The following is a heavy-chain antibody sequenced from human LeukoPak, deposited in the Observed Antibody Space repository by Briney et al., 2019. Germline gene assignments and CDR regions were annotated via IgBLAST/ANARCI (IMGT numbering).Heavy chain of an antibody. CDR1: GGSISTYY. V-gene: IGHV4-59*08. CDR2: IYYSGST. Sequence: SETLSFTCTVSGGSISTYYWSWIRQPPGKGLEWIGYIYYSGSTNYSPSLKSRVTISVDTSKTQFSLKLSSVTAADTAVYYCARSRGYSYGTTFLDYWGQGTLVTVSS. CDR3: ARSRGYSYGTTFLDY. J-gene: IGHJ4*02. D-gene: IGHD5-18*01.